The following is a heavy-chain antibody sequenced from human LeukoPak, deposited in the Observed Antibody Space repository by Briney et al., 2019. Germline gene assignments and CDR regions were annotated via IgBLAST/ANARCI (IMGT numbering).Heavy chain of an antibody. Sequence: PSETLSLTCTVSGGSISSSSYYWGWIRQPPGKGLEWIGSIYYSGSTYYNPSLKSRVTISVDTSKNQFSLKLSSVTAADTAVYYCATGCGGDCYTHDYWGQGTLVTVSS. D-gene: IGHD2-21*02. V-gene: IGHV4-39*07. CDR1: GGSISSSSYY. CDR2: IYYSGST. CDR3: ATGCGGDCYTHDY. J-gene: IGHJ4*02.